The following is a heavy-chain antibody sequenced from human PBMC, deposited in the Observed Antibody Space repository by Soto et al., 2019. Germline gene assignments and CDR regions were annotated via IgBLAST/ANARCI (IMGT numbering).Heavy chain of an antibody. CDR3: ARDYYGSGSPKWFDP. D-gene: IGHD3-10*01. V-gene: IGHV1-69*08. Sequence: QVQLVQSGAEVKKPGSSVKVSCKASGGTFSSYTISWVRQAPGQGLEWMGRIIPILGIANYAQKFQGRVTITADKSTSTAYMELSSLRSEDTAVYYCARDYYGSGSPKWFDPWGQGTLVTVSS. J-gene: IGHJ5*02. CDR2: IIPILGIA. CDR1: GGTFSSYT.